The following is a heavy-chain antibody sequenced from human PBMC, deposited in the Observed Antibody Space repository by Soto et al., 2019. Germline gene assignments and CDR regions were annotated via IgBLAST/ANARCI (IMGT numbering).Heavy chain of an antibody. CDR1: GFTFSSYS. D-gene: IGHD3-22*01. Sequence: GGSLRLSCAASGFTFSSYSMNWVRQAPGKGLEWVSSISSSSSYIYYADSVKGRFTISRDNAKNSLYLQMNSLRAEDTAVYYCSRDSITYYYDSSGYPKGPEGYYGMNVWGQGTTVTVSS. CDR3: SRDSITYYYDSSGYPKGPEGYYGMNV. J-gene: IGHJ6*02. CDR2: ISSSSSYI. V-gene: IGHV3-21*01.